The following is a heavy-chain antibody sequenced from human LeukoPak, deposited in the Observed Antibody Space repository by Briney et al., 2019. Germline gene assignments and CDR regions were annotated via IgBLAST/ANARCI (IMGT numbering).Heavy chain of an antibody. CDR3: ARAHNWKYGTFDY. CDR2: IYHSGST. CDR1: GYSISSGYY. Sequence: SETLSLTCTVSGYSISSGYYWGWIRQPPGKGLEWIGSIYHSGSTYYNPSLKSRVAISVDTSKNQFSLKLSSVTAADTAVYYCARAHNWKYGTFDYWGQGTLVTVSS. J-gene: IGHJ4*02. V-gene: IGHV4-38-2*02. D-gene: IGHD1-7*01.